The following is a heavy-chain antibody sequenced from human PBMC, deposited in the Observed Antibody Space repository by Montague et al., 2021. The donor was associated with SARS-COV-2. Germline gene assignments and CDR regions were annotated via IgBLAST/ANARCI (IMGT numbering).Heavy chain of an antibody. V-gene: IGHV3-7*05. Sequence: SLRLSCAASGFTFSAFWMTWVRQAPGKGLEWVANIKQDGSQKYYXESVKGRFTISRDNAQNSLHPQMNSLRLEDTAVYYCATELPGYYDDSGYYSAFDHWGRGTLV. CDR3: ATELPGYYDDSGYYSAFDH. J-gene: IGHJ4*02. CDR1: GFTFSAFW. CDR2: IKQDGSQK. D-gene: IGHD3-22*01.